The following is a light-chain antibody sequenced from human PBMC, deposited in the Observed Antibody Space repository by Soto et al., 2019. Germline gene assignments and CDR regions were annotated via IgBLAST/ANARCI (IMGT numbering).Light chain of an antibody. CDR2: AAS. J-gene: IGKJ1*01. Sequence: DIQMTQSPSSLSASVGDRVTITCRASQSISSYLNWYQQKPGKAPKLLIYAASSLQSGVPSRFSGIGSGTDFTLTISSLPPEDFATYYCQHSYSTLWTFGQGTKVDIK. CDR3: QHSYSTLWT. V-gene: IGKV1-39*01. CDR1: QSISSY.